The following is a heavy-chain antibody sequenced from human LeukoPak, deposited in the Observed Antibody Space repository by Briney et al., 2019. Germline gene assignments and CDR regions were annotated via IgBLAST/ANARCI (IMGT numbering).Heavy chain of an antibody. CDR2: IYTSGST. D-gene: IGHD3-22*01. Sequence: PSETLSLTCSVSDGSMKSYHWSWIRQPAGKGLEWIGRIYTSGSTDYNPSLMSRVTMSVDTSKNQFSLKLSSVTAADTAVYYCARVHSSGYRGAFDIWGQGTMVTVSS. CDR3: ARVHSSGYRGAFDI. V-gene: IGHV4-4*07. J-gene: IGHJ3*02. CDR1: DGSMKSYH.